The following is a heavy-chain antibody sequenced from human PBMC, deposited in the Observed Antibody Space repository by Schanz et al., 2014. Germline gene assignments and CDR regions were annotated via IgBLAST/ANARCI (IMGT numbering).Heavy chain of an antibody. J-gene: IGHJ4*02. D-gene: IGHD3-10*01. CDR2: ISSGGGST. CDR1: GFSLDIFA. V-gene: IGHV3-23*01. Sequence: EVHLLESGGGLVEPGGSLRLSCATSGFSLDIFAVSWVRQAPGKGLEWVSSISSGGGSTYYADSVKGRFTISRDNSKNTLYLQMNSLRPEDTAVYYCARGGFGEVSYFDYWGQGTLVTVSS. CDR3: ARGGFGEVSYFDY.